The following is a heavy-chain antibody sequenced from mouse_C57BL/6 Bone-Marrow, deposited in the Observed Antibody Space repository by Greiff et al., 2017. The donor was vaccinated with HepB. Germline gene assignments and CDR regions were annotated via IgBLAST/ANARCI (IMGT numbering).Heavy chain of an antibody. CDR2: IWSGGST. CDR1: GFSLTSYG. D-gene: IGHD1-1*01. Sequence: QVQLKESGPGLVQPSQSLSITCTVSGFSLTSYGVHWVRQSPGKGLEWLGVIWSGGSTDYNAAFISRLSISKDNSKSQVFFKMNSLQADDTAIYYCARTPSYYGSSYWYFDVWGTGTTVTVSS. CDR3: ARTPSYYGSSYWYFDV. V-gene: IGHV2-2*01. J-gene: IGHJ1*03.